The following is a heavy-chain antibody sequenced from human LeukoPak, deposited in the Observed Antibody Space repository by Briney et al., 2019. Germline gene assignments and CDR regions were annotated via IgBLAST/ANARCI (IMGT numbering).Heavy chain of an antibody. D-gene: IGHD2-8*01. CDR3: ARVQVYVDY. Sequence: SETLSLTCAVYGGSFSGYYWSWIRQPPGKGLEWIGYIYYSGSTYYNPSLKSRVTISVDTSKNQFSLKLSSVTAADTAVYYCARVQVYVDYWGQGTLVTVSS. J-gene: IGHJ4*02. V-gene: IGHV4-34*09. CDR1: GGSFSGYY. CDR2: IYYSGST.